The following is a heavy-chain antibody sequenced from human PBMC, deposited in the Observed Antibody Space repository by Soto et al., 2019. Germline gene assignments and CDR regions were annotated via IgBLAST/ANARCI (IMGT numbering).Heavy chain of an antibody. CDR1: GGSISSSSYY. Sequence: SETLSLTCTVSGGSISSSSYYWGWIRQPPGKGLEWIGSIYYSGSTYYNPSLKSRVTISVDTSKNQFSLKLSSVTAADTAVYYCAEYKEEITIFGVVTSEYFQHWGQGTLVTVSS. J-gene: IGHJ1*01. V-gene: IGHV4-39*01. CDR3: AEYKEEITIFGVVTSEYFQH. CDR2: IYYSGST. D-gene: IGHD3-3*01.